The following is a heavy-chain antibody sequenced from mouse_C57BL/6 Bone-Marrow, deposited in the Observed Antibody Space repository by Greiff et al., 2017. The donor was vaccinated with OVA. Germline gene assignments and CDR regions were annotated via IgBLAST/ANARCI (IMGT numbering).Heavy chain of an antibody. CDR3: ARDGLDGYYYFDY. D-gene: IGHD2-3*01. V-gene: IGHV5-4*01. Sequence: EVKLMESGGGLVKPGGSLKLSCAASGFTFSSYAMSWVRQTPEKRLEWVATISDGGSYTYYPANVKGRFTISRDNAKNNLYLQMSHLKSEDTAMYYCARDGLDGYYYFDYWGQGTTLTVSS. CDR2: ISDGGSYT. J-gene: IGHJ2*01. CDR1: GFTFSSYA.